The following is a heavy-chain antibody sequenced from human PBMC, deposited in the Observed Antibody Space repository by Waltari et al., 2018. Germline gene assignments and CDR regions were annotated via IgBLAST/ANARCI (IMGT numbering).Heavy chain of an antibody. J-gene: IGHJ4*02. CDR2: VDPEDGET. Sequence: EVQLVQSGAEVKKPGATVKIYCKVSGYTFTDYYMYWVQESPGKGLEWMELVDPEDGETIYAEKFQGRVTITADTSTDTAYMELSSLRSEDTAVYYCATGSSIAAAGGLFNWGQGTLVTVSS. D-gene: IGHD6-13*01. V-gene: IGHV1-69-2*01. CDR1: GYTFTDYY. CDR3: ATGSSIAAAGGLFN.